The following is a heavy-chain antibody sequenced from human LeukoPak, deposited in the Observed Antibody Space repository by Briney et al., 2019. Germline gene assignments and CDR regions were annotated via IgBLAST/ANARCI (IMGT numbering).Heavy chain of an antibody. D-gene: IGHD1-7*01. J-gene: IGHJ1*01. CDR3: ARVGETGTVTMELDL. Sequence: PGGSLRLSCVASGFPFADYSLHWVRTAPGKGLGGVALRAFDGRLADFADCVRGGFTNSRDTARHTLYLHKGSLGVEDSAVDYCARVGETGTVTMELDLWGQGALVIVSS. CDR2: RAFDGRLA. V-gene: IGHV3-30*04. CDR1: GFPFADYS.